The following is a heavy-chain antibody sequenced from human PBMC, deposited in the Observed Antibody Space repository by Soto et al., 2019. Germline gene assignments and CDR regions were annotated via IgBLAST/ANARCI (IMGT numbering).Heavy chain of an antibody. D-gene: IGHD1-26*01. J-gene: IGHJ4*02. CDR2: IIPIFGTA. Sequence: QVQLVQSGAEVKKPGSTVKVSCKASGGTFSSYAISWVRQAPGQGLEWMGGIIPIFGTANYAQKFQGRVTITADESTSTAYVELSSLRSEDTAVYNCARAVVGATWGGGPLLYYWGQGTLVTVSS. CDR3: ARAVVGATWGGGPLLYY. CDR1: GGTFSSYA. V-gene: IGHV1-69*01.